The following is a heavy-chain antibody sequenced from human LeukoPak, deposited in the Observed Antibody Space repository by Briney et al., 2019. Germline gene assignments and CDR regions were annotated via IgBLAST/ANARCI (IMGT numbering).Heavy chain of an antibody. CDR1: GGSISSHY. D-gene: IGHD1-14*01. CDR3: ARVYRNWFDP. CDR2: IYYSGST. V-gene: IGHV4-59*11. J-gene: IGHJ5*02. Sequence: SETPSLTCTVSGGSISSHYWSWIRQPPGKGLEWIGYIYYSGSTNYNPSLKSRVTISVDTSKNQFSLKLSSVTAADTAVYYCARVYRNWFDPWGQGTLVTVSS.